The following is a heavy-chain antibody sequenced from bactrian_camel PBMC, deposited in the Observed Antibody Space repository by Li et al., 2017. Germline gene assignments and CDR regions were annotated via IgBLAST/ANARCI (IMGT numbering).Heavy chain of an antibody. CDR2: IDSDGIA. V-gene: IGHV3S42*01. CDR3: AASWDVTAPAALGRISSPEFGY. CDR1: GYTYDTYC. Sequence: DVQLVESGGGSVQAGGSLRLSCAAPGYTYDTYCMGWFRQAPGKEREGIATIDSDGIASYADSVKGRFTISKDNANNTVNLMMNSLKPEDTAMYYCAASWDVTAPAALGRISSPEFGYWGEGTQVTVS. J-gene: IGHJ6*01. D-gene: IGHD5*01.